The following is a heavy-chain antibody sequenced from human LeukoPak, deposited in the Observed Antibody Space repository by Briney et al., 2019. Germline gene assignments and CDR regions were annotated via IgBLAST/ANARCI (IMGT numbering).Heavy chain of an antibody. CDR2: SYYSGST. CDR3: ARVIYYDSSGHEGPYFDY. CDR1: GGSISSGGYY. D-gene: IGHD3-22*01. V-gene: IGHV4-31*03. J-gene: IGHJ4*02. Sequence: SQTLSLTCTVSGGSISSGGYYWSWIRRHPGKGLEWIGYSYYSGSTYYNPSLKSRVTISVDTSKNQFSLKLSSVTAADTAVYYCARVIYYDSSGHEGPYFDYWGQGTLVTVSS.